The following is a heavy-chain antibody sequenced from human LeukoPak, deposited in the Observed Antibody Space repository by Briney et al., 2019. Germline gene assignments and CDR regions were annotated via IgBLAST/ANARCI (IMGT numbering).Heavy chain of an antibody. J-gene: IGHJ3*02. Sequence: GGSLRLSCAASGFTVSSSYMSWVRQAPGKGLEWVSVIYSGGTTYYADSVKGRFTISRDKSKNTLYLQMNSLRAEDTAVYYCARDLIVGGNHDAFDIWGQGTMVTVSS. CDR1: GFTVSSSY. CDR3: ARDLIVGGNHDAFDI. CDR2: IYSGGTT. D-gene: IGHD1-26*01. V-gene: IGHV3-53*01.